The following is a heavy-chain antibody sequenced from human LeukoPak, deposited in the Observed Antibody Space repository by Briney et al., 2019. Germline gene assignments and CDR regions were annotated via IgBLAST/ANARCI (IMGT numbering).Heavy chain of an antibody. V-gene: IGHV1-69*13. J-gene: IGHJ4*02. CDR2: IIPIFGTA. CDR3: ARNSRDGDNWEYHYFDY. D-gene: IGHD5-24*01. CDR1: GGTFSSYA. Sequence: SVKVSCKASGGTFSSYAINWVRQAPGQGLEWMGGIIPIFGTANYAQKFQGRVTITADESTNTAYMELSSLRSEDTAVYYCARNSRDGDNWEYHYFDYWGQGTLVTVSS.